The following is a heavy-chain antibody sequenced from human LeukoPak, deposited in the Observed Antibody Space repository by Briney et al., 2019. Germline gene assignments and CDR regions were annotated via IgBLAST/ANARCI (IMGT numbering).Heavy chain of an antibody. J-gene: IGHJ4*02. CDR1: GFTLSSYE. V-gene: IGHV3-48*03. Sequence: PGGSLTLSCPASGFTLSSYEMNWVRQAPGKGLEWVSYISSSGSTIYYADSVKGRFTISRDNAKNSLYLQMNSLRAEDTAVYYCARGGHYYDSSGYYGGYWGQGTLVTVSS. D-gene: IGHD3-22*01. CDR2: ISSSGSTI. CDR3: ARGGHYYDSSGYYGGY.